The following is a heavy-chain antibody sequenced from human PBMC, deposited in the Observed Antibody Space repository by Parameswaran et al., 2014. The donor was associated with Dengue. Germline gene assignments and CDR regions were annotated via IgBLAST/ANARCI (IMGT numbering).Heavy chain of an antibody. V-gene: IGHV1-46*01. Sequence: WVRQAPGQGLEWMGIINPSGGSTSYAQKFQGRVTMTRDTSTSTVYMELSSLRSEDTAVYYCARVRPHDYGDYWGQGTLVTVSS. CDR2: INPSGGST. J-gene: IGHJ4*02. CDR3: ARVRPHDYGDY.